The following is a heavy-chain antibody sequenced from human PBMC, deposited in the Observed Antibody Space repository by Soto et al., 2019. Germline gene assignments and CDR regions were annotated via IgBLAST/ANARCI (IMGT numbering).Heavy chain of an antibody. Sequence: VQLVESGGGLVQPGGSLRLSCSASGFTFSSYAMHWVRQAPGKGLEYVSAISSNGGSTYYADSVKGRFTISRDNSKNTLYLQMSSLRAEDTAVYFCVGEPYYYYYGMDVWGQGTTVTVSS. CDR1: GFTFSSYA. V-gene: IGHV3-64D*06. CDR3: VGEPYYYYYGMDV. J-gene: IGHJ6*02. D-gene: IGHD7-27*01. CDR2: ISSNGGST.